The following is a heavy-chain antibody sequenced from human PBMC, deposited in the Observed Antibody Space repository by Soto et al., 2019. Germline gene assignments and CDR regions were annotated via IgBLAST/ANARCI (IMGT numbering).Heavy chain of an antibody. D-gene: IGHD6-13*01. V-gene: IGHV3-73*02. Sequence: EVQLVESGGGLVQPGGSLKLSCAASGFTFSGSAMHWVRQASGKGLEWVGRIRSKANSYATAYAASLKGRCTISRDDSKNTAYLQMTSLKTEDTAVYYGPRTIIAAAGTGTPYYFDYWGQGTLVTVSS. CDR1: GFTFSGSA. CDR3: PRTIIAAAGTGTPYYFDY. J-gene: IGHJ4*02. CDR2: IRSKANSYAT.